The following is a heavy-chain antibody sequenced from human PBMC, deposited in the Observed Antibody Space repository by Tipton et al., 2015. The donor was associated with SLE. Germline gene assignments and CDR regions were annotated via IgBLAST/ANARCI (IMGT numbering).Heavy chain of an antibody. D-gene: IGHD7-27*01. J-gene: IGHJ5*02. CDR1: RFTFSTYW. CDR3: ARGGNWADNWFDP. Sequence: SLRLSCAASRFTFSTYWMSWLRLAPGRGLEWVATIKQDGNEKYYMDSAKGRFTVSRDNARSSLFLQMNSLRVEDTAVYYCARGGNWADNWFDPWGQGTLVTVSS. V-gene: IGHV3-7*01. CDR2: IKQDGNEK.